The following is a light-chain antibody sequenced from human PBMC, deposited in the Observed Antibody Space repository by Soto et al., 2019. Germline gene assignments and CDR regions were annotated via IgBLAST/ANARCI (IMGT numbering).Light chain of an antibody. J-gene: IGKJ5*01. CDR2: GAS. V-gene: IGKV3-20*01. CDR3: QQYGSSIT. CDR1: QSVSSK. Sequence: EIVLTQSPGTLSLSLGERATLSCRASQSVSSKLAWYQQKPGQAPRVLIYGASSRATGIPDRFSGSGSGTDFTLTISRLEPEDFAVYYCQQYGSSITFGQGTRLEIK.